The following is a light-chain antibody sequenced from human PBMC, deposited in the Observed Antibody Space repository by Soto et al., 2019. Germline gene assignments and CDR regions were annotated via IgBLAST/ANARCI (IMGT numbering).Light chain of an antibody. CDR2: GAS. CDR3: QQSYSIPLT. V-gene: IGKV1-39*01. Sequence: DIQMTQSPSSLSASVGDRVTITCRASESISSYVNWYQQRPGKAPKVLIYGASSLQSGVPSRFRCSGYGTDFTLTVSNLQPEDFATYYWQQSYSIPLTFGQGTKVDIK. J-gene: IGKJ1*01. CDR1: ESISSY.